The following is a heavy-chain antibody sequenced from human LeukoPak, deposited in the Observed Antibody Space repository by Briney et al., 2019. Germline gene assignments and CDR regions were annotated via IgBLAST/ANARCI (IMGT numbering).Heavy chain of an antibody. CDR2: IYYSGST. CDR1: GGSISSSSYY. J-gene: IGHJ4*02. D-gene: IGHD6-19*01. CDR3: ARRIGWGDYYFDY. Sequence: PSETLSLTGTVSGGSISSSSYYWGWIRQPPGKGLEWIGSIYYSGSTYYNPSLKSRVTISVDTSKNQFSLKLSSVTAADTAVYYCARRIGWGDYYFDYWGQGTLVTVSS. V-gene: IGHV4-39*07.